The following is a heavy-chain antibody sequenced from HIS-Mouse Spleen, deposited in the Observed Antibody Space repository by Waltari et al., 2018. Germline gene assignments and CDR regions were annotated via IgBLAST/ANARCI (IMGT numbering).Heavy chain of an antibody. J-gene: IGHJ2*01. CDR2: SYLCGGT. CDR3: AREIPYSSSWYDWYFDL. V-gene: IGHV4-39*07. D-gene: IGHD6-13*01. CDR1: GGSISSSSYY. Sequence: QLQLQESGPGLVKPSETLSLTCTVSGGSISSSSYYWGWIRQPPGKGLEWIGSSYLCGGTYSNPSLKGRVPISGSPSQTQFSLQLRSVTAADTAVYYCAREIPYSSSWYDWYFDLWGRGTLVTVSS.